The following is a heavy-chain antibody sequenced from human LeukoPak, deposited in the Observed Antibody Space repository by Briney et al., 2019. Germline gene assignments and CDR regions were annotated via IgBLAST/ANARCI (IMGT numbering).Heavy chain of an antibody. CDR1: RGTFNKYA. Sequence: SVKVSCKASRGTFNKYAIKWVRQAPGQGFEWMGGIIPPFGSVNYPQKFQDRVTITTDEVTNTAYLELRSLRSDDTAVYYCASAPSGFAGELSSWGQGTLVTVSS. V-gene: IGHV1-69*05. CDR2: IIPPFGSV. CDR3: ASAPSGFAGELSS. J-gene: IGHJ4*02. D-gene: IGHD3-16*02.